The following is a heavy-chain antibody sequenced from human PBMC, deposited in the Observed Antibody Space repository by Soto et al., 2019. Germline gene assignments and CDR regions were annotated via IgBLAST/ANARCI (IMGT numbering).Heavy chain of an antibody. CDR1: GGSITSANW. Sequence: SETLSLTCAVSGGSITSANWWTWVRQPPGGGLEWIGEISHSGITNYKASLKSRVTMSVDKTKNDVSLKPTSVTAADTAVYYCARVLRGWFDPWGQGTPVTVS. V-gene: IGHV4-4*02. CDR2: ISHSGIT. J-gene: IGHJ5*02. CDR3: ARVLRGWFDP.